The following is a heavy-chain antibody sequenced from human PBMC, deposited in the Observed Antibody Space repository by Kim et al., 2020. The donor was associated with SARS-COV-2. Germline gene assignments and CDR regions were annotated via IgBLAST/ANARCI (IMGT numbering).Heavy chain of an antibody. J-gene: IGHJ4*02. V-gene: IGHV3-7*01. CDR3: VREWSF. CDR1: GFTFSSYW. Sequence: GGSLRLSCAASGFTFSSYWMSWVRQAPGKGLEWVANIKQDETKKNYVDSVKGRFTISRDNAKNSLYLQMNSLRVEDTAVYYCVREWSFWGQGTLVTVSS. D-gene: IGHD2-15*01. CDR2: IKQDETKK.